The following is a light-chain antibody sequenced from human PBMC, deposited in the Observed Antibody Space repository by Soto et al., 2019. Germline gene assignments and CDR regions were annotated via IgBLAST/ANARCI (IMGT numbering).Light chain of an antibody. Sequence: ETVLTHSPVTLSVSPGAPATLSCRASQRVSSHLAWYQQKPGQAPRLLIYAASTRATGIPVRFSGSGSETEFTLTIRSLQSEDSALYYCHQYNNWPWTFGQGTMVDIK. CDR3: HQYNNWPWT. V-gene: IGKV3-15*01. CDR2: AAS. CDR1: QRVSSH. J-gene: IGKJ1*01.